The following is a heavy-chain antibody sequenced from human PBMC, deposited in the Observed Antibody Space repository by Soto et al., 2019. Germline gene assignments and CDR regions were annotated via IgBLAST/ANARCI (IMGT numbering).Heavy chain of an antibody. CDR3: AKDAAFDYYRSGSYQYYYGMDV. D-gene: IGHD3-10*01. CDR2: ISYDGSNK. CDR1: GFTFSNYG. J-gene: IGHJ6*02. V-gene: IGHV3-30*18. Sequence: QVQLVESGGGVVQPGRSLRLSCAASGFTFSNYGMHWVRQAPGKGLEWVAVISYDGSNKYYADSVKGRFTISRDNSNNTLYLQMNSLRAEDTAVYYCAKDAAFDYYRSGSYQYYYGMDVWGQGTTVTVSS.